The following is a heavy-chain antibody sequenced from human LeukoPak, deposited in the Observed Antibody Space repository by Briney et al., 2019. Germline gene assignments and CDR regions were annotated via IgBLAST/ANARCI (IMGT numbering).Heavy chain of an antibody. CDR2: IKSKTDGGTT. J-gene: IGHJ4*02. CDR3: TTDLEVVTAFDY. V-gene: IGHV3-15*01. Sequence: GGSLRLSCAASGFTFSNAWMSWVRQAPGKGLEWVGRIKSKTDGGTTDYAAPVKGRFTISRDDSKNTLYLQMNSLKTEDTAVYYRTTDLEVVTAFDYWGQGTLVTVSS. D-gene: IGHD2-21*02. CDR1: GFTFSNAW.